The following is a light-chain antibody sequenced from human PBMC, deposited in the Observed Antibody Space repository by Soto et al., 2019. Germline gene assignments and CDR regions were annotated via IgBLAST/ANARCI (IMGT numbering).Light chain of an antibody. CDR3: QQTYTTPWT. V-gene: IGKV1-39*01. J-gene: IGKJ1*01. CDR2: TSS. Sequence: DLQMTQSPSSLSASVGDKVTITCRASQSINTYLSWYQKKPGEPPNLLLYTSSSLRSGVPSRFSGSRSGTDLTPTIIRLQPEDFTNYYCQQTYTTPWTFGQGTKVKIK. CDR1: QSINTY.